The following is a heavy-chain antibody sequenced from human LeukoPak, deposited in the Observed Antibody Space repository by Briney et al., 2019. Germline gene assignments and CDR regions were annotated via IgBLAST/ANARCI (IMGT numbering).Heavy chain of an antibody. V-gene: IGHV4-30-2*01. CDR2: IYHSGST. CDR1: GGSISSGGYS. Sequence: SETLSLTCAVSGGSISSGGYSWSWIRQPPGTGLEWIGYIYHSGSTYYNPSLKSRVTISVDRSKNQFSLKLSSVTAADTAVYYCARDRGRSVGPNWFDPWGQGTLVTVSS. J-gene: IGHJ5*02. CDR3: ARDRGRSVGPNWFDP. D-gene: IGHD3-10*01.